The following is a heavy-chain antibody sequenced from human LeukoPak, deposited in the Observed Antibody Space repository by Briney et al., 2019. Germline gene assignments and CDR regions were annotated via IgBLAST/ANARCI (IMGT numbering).Heavy chain of an antibody. J-gene: IGHJ5*02. V-gene: IGHV1-8*01. CDR1: GYTFTSYD. Sequence: ASVKVSCKASGYTFTSYDINWVRQATGQWLEWMGWMNPNSGNTGYAQKFQGRVTMTRNTSISTAYMELSSLRSEDTAVYYCARDRVVPARNWFDPWGQGTLVTVSS. D-gene: IGHD3-3*01. CDR3: ARDRVVPARNWFDP. CDR2: MNPNSGNT.